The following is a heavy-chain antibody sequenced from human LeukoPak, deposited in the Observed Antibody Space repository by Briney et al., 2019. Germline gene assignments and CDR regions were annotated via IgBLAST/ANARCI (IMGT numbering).Heavy chain of an antibody. J-gene: IGHJ4*02. Sequence: PGGSLRLSCAASGFTFNTYSMSWVRQAPGKGLEWASSITSSSGYTYYADSVKGRFTISRDNAYNSLYLQMDSLSADDTAVYYCARSDSGSGSYFDYWGQGTLVTVSS. CDR1: GFTFNTYS. CDR3: ARSDSGSGSYFDY. CDR2: ITSSSGYT. D-gene: IGHD3-10*01. V-gene: IGHV3-21*01.